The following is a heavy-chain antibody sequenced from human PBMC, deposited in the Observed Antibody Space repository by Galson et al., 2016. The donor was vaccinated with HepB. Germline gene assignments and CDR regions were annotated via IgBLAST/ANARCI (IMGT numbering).Heavy chain of an antibody. J-gene: IGHJ1*01. Sequence: SLRLSCAASGFTFKNFGMTWVRPAPGKGLEWVSTICGSCGDIDYADSVQGRFTISRDNSKNTLSLQMNSLRAEDTAKYYCAIDPSHWIENPFALWGQGTLVTVSS. CDR2: ICGSCGDI. CDR3: AIDPSHWIENPFAL. D-gene: IGHD2-2*03. CDR1: GFTFKNFG. V-gene: IGHV3-23*01.